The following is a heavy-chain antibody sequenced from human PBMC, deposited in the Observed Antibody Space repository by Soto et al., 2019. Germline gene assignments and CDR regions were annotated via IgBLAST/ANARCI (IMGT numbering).Heavy chain of an antibody. CDR2: ITSDGKSK. CDR3: ARESGDWPLNWFDP. J-gene: IGHJ5*02. Sequence: GGSLSLSCASSGFNFSNHWMHWVRQRPAEGLVWVSRITSDGKSKAYAESVKGRFAISRDNAKNTLYLQMNGLTAEDTAVYYCARESGDWPLNWFDPWGQGTLVTVSS. CDR1: GFNFSNHW. D-gene: IGHD2-21*02. V-gene: IGHV3-74*01.